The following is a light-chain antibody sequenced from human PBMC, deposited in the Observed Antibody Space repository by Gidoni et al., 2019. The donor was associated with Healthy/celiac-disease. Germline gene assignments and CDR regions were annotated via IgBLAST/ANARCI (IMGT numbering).Light chain of an antibody. CDR3: QQSYSTLWT. V-gene: IGKV1-39*01. CDR1: QSISSY. J-gene: IGKJ1*01. Sequence: DIQMTQSPSSLSASVGDRVTITCRASQSISSYLNWYQQKPGKAPKLLIYAAYSLQSGVPSRFSGSGSGTDLTLTISSLQPEDFATYYCQQSYSTLWTFGQGTKVEIK. CDR2: AAY.